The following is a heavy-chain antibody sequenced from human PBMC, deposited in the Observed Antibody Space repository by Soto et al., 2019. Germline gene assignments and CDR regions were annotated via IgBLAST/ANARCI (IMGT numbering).Heavy chain of an antibody. Sequence: ASVNVSCKASGYTFTGYYMHWVRQAPGQGLEWMGWINPNSGGTNYAQKFQGRVTMTRDTSISTAYMELSRLRSDDTAVYYCAREGSSSASCYFDYWGQGTLVTVSS. J-gene: IGHJ4*02. CDR2: INPNSGGT. V-gene: IGHV1-2*02. CDR3: AREGSSSASCYFDY. D-gene: IGHD6-6*01. CDR1: GYTFTGYY.